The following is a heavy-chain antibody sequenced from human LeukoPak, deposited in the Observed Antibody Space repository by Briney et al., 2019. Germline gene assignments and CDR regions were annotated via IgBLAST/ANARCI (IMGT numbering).Heavy chain of an antibody. CDR1: GFTFSDHY. CDR3: ARVDTGSGSYLPPGY. D-gene: IGHD1-26*01. CDR2: TRNKANSYTT. J-gene: IGHJ4*02. V-gene: IGHV3-72*01. Sequence: PGGSLRLSCAASGFTFSDHYMDWVRQAPGKGLEWVGRTRNKANSYTTEYAASVKGRFTISRDDSKNSLYLQMNSLKTEDTAVYYCARVDTGSGSYLPPGYWGQGTLVTVSS.